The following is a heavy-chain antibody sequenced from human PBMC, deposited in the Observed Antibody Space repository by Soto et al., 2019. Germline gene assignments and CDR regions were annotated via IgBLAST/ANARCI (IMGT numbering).Heavy chain of an antibody. V-gene: IGHV4-59*01. D-gene: IGHD5-18*01. CDR2: IYYSGST. J-gene: IGHJ6*02. CDR3: ARAVPHYGGYSYGYTPALDYYYGMDV. CDR1: GGSISSYY. Sequence: QVQLQESGPGLVKPSETLSLTCTVSGGSISSYYWSWIRQPPGKGLEWIGYIYYSGSTNYNPSLKSRVTISVDTSKNQFSLKLSSVTAADTAVYYCARAVPHYGGYSYGYTPALDYYYGMDVWGQGTTVTVSS.